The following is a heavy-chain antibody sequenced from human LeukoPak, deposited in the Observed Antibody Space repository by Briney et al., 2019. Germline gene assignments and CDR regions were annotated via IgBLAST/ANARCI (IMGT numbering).Heavy chain of an antibody. D-gene: IGHD5-12*01. CDR3: ARDGYSGNDGL. Sequence: PSETLSLTCTVSGNSVSSGDNYWSWIRQPPGKGLEWIGYIYHSGSTKYNPSLKSRVTISVDTSKNQFSLKLSSVTAADTAVYYCARDGYSGNDGLWGQGTLVTVSS. CDR2: IYHSGST. V-gene: IGHV4-61*08. CDR1: GNSVSSGDNY. J-gene: IGHJ4*02.